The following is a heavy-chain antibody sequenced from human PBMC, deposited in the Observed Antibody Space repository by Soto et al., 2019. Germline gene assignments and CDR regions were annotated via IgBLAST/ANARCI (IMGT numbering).Heavy chain of an antibody. CDR1: GGSISSYY. J-gene: IGHJ4*02. CDR3: ARFIYYGSGSYYFDY. D-gene: IGHD3-10*01. Sequence: PSETLSLTCTVSGGSISSYYWSWIRQPPGKGLEWIGYIYYSGSTNYNPSLKSRVTISVDTSKNQFSLKLSSATAADTAVYYCARFIYYGSGSYYFDYRGQGTPVNVSS. V-gene: IGHV4-59*08. CDR2: IYYSGST.